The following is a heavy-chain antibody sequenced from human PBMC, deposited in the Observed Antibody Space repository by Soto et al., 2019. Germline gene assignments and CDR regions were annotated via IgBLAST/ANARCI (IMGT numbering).Heavy chain of an antibody. CDR2: IKQDGSEK. V-gene: IGHV3-7*01. CDR3: ASRYSGTAPDY. D-gene: IGHD1-26*01. Sequence: RLSCAASGFTFSSHWMSSVRQAPGKGLEWVANIKQDGSEKYYVDSVKGRFTISRDNAKNSLYLQMNSLRAEDTAVYYCASRYSGTAPDYWGQGTLVTVSS. CDR1: GFTFSSHW. J-gene: IGHJ4*02.